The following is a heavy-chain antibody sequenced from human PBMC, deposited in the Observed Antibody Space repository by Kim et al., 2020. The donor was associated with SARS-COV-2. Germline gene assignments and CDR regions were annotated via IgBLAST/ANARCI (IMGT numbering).Heavy chain of an antibody. CDR2: LDHIGST. Sequence: SETLSLTCAVYGGSFSDYYWTWIRQPPGKGLEWIGELDHIGSTNYNPSLKSRVTISVDTSKNHLSLKVTSVTAADTAVYYCARGPLRAWFDPWGQGTLVTVSS. V-gene: IGHV4-34*01. J-gene: IGHJ5*02. D-gene: IGHD3-16*01. CDR3: ARGPLRAWFDP. CDR1: GGSFSDYY.